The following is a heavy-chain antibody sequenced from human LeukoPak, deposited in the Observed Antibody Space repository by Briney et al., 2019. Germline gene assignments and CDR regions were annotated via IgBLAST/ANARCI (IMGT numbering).Heavy chain of an antibody. CDR1: GGSISSYY. J-gene: IGHJ6*02. CDR3: ARLKPGYYYYYYGMDV. CDR2: IYYSGST. V-gene: IGHV4-39*01. Sequence: SETLSLTCTVSGGSISSYYWGWIRQPPGKGLEWIGSIYYSGSTYYNPSLKSRVTISVDTSKNQFSLKLSSVTAADTAVYYCARLKPGYYYYYYGMDVWGQGTTVTVSS.